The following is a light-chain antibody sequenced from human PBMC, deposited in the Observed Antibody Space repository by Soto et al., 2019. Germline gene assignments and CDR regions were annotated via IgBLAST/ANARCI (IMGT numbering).Light chain of an antibody. CDR3: QQYENLTIT. CDR1: QDISNY. J-gene: IGKJ5*01. V-gene: IGKV1-33*01. CDR2: DAF. Sequence: DIQITQSPSSLSASVGDRATITCQASQDISNYLNWXXQKPGKAPKLLIFDAFSLETGVPSRLSASGSGTDFTFTISSLQREDVATYYCQQYENLTITFGQGTRLGI.